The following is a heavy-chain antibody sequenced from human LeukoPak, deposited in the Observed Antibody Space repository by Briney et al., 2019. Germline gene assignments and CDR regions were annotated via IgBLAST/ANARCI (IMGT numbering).Heavy chain of an antibody. CDR3: ARYYDILTGYRGDLDY. Sequence: GASVKVSCKASGYTFTSYGISWVRQAPGQGLEWMGWISAYNGNTDYAQKLQGRVTMTTDTSTSTAYMELRSLRSDDTAVYYCARYYDILTGYRGDLDYWGQGTLVTVSS. CDR2: ISAYNGNT. J-gene: IGHJ4*02. D-gene: IGHD3-9*01. CDR1: GYTFTSYG. V-gene: IGHV1-18*01.